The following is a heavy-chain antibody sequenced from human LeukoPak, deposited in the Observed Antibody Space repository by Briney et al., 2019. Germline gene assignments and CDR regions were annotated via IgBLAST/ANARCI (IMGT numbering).Heavy chain of an antibody. CDR2: IYYSGST. CDR3: ARWTAAAGPYYYFDY. Sequence: SETLSLTCTVSGGSISSYYWSWIRQPPGKGLEWIGYIYYSGSTNYNPSLKSRVTISVDTSKNQFSLKLSSVTAADTAVYYCARWTAAAGPYYYFDYWGQGTLVIVSS. J-gene: IGHJ4*02. CDR1: GGSISSYY. V-gene: IGHV4-59*01. D-gene: IGHD6-13*01.